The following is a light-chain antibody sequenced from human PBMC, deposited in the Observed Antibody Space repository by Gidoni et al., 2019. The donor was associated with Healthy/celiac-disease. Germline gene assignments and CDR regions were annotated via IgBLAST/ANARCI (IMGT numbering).Light chain of an antibody. Sequence: EIVLTQSPATLSLSPGERVTLPCRASQSVSSYLAWYQQKPGQAPRLLIYDASNRATGIPARFSGSGSGTDFTLTISSLEPEDFAVYYCQTARTFGQGTKVDI. CDR1: QSVSSY. CDR2: DAS. CDR3: QTART. V-gene: IGKV3-11*01. J-gene: IGKJ1*01.